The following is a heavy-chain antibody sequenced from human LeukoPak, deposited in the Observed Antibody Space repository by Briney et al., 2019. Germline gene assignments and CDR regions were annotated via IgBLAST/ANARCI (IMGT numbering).Heavy chain of an antibody. V-gene: IGHV4-38-2*02. D-gene: IGHD2-15*01. J-gene: IGHJ3*02. Sequence: SETLSLTCSVSGYSISSGYYWGWIRQPPGKGLEWIGSMYQSGSTYYNPSLKSRVTISVDTSKNQFSLKLSSVTAADTAVYYCARFCSGGSCPDGAFDIWGQGTMVTVSS. CDR3: ARFCSGGSCPDGAFDI. CDR1: GYSISSGYY. CDR2: MYQSGST.